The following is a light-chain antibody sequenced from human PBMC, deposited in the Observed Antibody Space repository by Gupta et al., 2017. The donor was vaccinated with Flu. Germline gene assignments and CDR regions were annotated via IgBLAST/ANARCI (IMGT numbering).Light chain of an antibody. V-gene: IGKV1-5*03. J-gene: IGKJ1*01. CDR1: QSITSW. CDR2: KAS. Sequence: DIQMTQSPSTLSASVEDRITITCRARQSITSWLAWYQQKPGKAPKLLIYKASSLESGVPSRFSGSGSGTEFTLTISSLQPDDFATYYCQQYNSYPWTFGQGTKVEIK. CDR3: QQYNSYPWT.